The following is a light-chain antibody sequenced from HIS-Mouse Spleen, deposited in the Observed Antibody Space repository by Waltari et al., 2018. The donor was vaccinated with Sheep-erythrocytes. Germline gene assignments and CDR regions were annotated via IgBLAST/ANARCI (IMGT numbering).Light chain of an antibody. V-gene: IGLV3-10*01. Sequence: SYELTQPPSVSVSPGQTARITCSGDALPKKYAYWYQQKSGQAPVLVIYEDSKRPSGIPGRFSGSTSGTMAPLTISGAQVEDEADYYCYSTDSSGNHWVFGGGTKLTVL. CDR3: YSTDSSGNHWV. CDR1: ALPKKY. J-gene: IGLJ3*02. CDR2: EDS.